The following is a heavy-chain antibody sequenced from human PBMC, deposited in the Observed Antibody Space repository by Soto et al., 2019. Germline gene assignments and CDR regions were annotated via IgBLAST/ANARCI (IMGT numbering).Heavy chain of an antibody. CDR1: GGSISSYY. J-gene: IGHJ4*02. V-gene: IGHV4-59*01. Sequence: PSETLSLTCTVSGGSISSYYWSWIRQPPGKGLEWIGYIYYSGSTNYNPSLKSRVTISVDTSKNQFSLKLSSVTAADTAVYYCARDYGGNHFEYWGQGTLVTVSS. CDR3: ARDYGGNHFEY. D-gene: IGHD4-17*01. CDR2: IYYSGST.